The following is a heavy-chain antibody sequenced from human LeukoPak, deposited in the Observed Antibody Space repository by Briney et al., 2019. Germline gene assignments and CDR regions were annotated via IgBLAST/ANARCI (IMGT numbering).Heavy chain of an antibody. CDR1: GFTFSSYW. CDR3: VCLGLGGLSLD. D-gene: IGHD3-16*01. V-gene: IGHV3-74*01. CDR2: INSDGISI. Sequence: GGSLRLSCAVSGFTFSSYWMHWVRQAPGKGLVWVSRINSDGISIAYADSVKGRFTISRDNAKNTLYLQMNSLRVEDTAVYYCVCLGLGGLSLDWGQGTLVTVSS. J-gene: IGHJ4*02.